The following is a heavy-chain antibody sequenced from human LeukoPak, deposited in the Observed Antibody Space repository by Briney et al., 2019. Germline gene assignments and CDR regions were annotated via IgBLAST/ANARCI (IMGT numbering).Heavy chain of an antibody. D-gene: IGHD5-12*01. CDR2: IYSGGTT. J-gene: IGHJ5*02. CDR3: ARVPVNIWENWFDP. V-gene: IGHV3-53*01. CDR1: GFTVSSNY. Sequence: SGGSLRLSCEASGFTVSSNYMSWVRQVPGKGLEWVSAIYSGGTTYYADSVKGRFTISRDNSKNTLYLQMNSLRAEDTAVYYCARVPVNIWENWFDPWGQGTLVTVSS.